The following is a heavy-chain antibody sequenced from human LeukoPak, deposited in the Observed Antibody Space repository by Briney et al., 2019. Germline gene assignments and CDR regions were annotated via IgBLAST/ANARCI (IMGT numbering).Heavy chain of an antibody. CDR2: ISSNGVNT. Sequence: PGGPLRLSCAASGFTFSSYAMHSVRQAPGKAPEYVSAISSNGVNTYYADSVRGRFTISRDNSKNTLYLQMGSLRSEDMAVYYCARRHNYYYYMDVWGKGTTVTVSS. CDR3: ARRHNYYYYMDV. V-gene: IGHV3-64*02. CDR1: GFTFSSYA. J-gene: IGHJ6*03.